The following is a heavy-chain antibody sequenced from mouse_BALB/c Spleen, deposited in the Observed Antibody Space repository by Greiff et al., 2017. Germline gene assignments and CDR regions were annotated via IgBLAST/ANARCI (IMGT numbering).Heavy chain of an antibody. CDR3: ARGPYDYDPSSWFAY. V-gene: IGHV5-6-5*01. J-gene: IGHJ3*01. Sequence: EVKLMESGGGLVKPGGSLKLSCAASGFTFSSYAMSWVRQTPEKRLEWVASISSGGSTYYPDSVKGRFTISRDNARNILYLQMSSLRSEDTAMYYCARGPYDYDPSSWFAYWGQGTLVTVSA. D-gene: IGHD2-4*01. CDR1: GFTFSSYA. CDR2: ISSGGST.